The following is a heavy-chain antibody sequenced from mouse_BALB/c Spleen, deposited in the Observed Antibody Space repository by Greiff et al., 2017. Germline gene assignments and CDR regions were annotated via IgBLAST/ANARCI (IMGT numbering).Heavy chain of an antibody. D-gene: IGHD2-4*01. J-gene: IGHJ3*01. CDR3: ARSTMITAFAY. CDR1: GYTFTSYV. CDR2: INPYNDGT. Sequence: EVKLVESGPELVKPGASVKMSCKASGYTFTSYVMHWVKQKPGQGLEWIGYINPYNDGTKYNEKFKGKATLTSDKSSSTAYMELSSLTSEDSAVYYCARSTMITAFAYWGQGTLVTVSA. V-gene: IGHV1-14*01.